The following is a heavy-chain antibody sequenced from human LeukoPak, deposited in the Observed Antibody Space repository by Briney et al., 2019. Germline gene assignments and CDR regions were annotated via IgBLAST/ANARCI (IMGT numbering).Heavy chain of an antibody. J-gene: IGHJ4*02. CDR2: ISGSSGSK. Sequence: GGSLRLSCAASGFTFSSYAMSWVRQAPGKGLEWVSAISGSSGSKYYADSVKGRFTISRDNSKNTLYLQMNSLRAEDTAVYYCAKDLAATQLSYFDYWGQGTLVTVSS. V-gene: IGHV3-23*01. CDR1: GFTFSSYA. CDR3: AKDLAATQLSYFDY. D-gene: IGHD2-15*01.